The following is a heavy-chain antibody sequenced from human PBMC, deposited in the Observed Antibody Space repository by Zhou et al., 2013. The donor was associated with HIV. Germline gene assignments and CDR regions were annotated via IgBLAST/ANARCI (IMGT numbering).Heavy chain of an antibody. D-gene: IGHD1-7*01. V-gene: IGHV1-18*01. Sequence: QVQLVQSGAEVKKPGSSVKVSCKASGGTFSSYAISWVRQAPGQGLEWMGGISAYEGNTNYAQKLQGRVTLTTDTTTSTAYMELRSLRSDDTAVYYCARHWDSELELPRYWGQGTLVTVSS. CDR1: GGTFSSYA. J-gene: IGHJ4*02. CDR3: ARHWDSELELPRY. CDR2: ISAYEGNT.